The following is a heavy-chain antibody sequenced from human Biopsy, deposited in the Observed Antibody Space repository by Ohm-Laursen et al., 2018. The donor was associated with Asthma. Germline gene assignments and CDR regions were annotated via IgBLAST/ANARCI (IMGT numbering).Heavy chain of an antibody. CDR1: GFTFSDYD. CDR3: ARDLRSDNWNPWGMDV. J-gene: IGHJ6*02. CDR2: ISYDGTNK. Sequence: SLKLSCAASGFTFSDYDMHWVHQAPGKGLEWVAVISYDGTNKDYADSVKGRSTFSRDNSQNTLSLEMNSLRVEDTAVYYCARDLRSDNWNPWGMDVWGLGTTVNVSS. V-gene: IGHV3-30-3*01. D-gene: IGHD1-20*01.